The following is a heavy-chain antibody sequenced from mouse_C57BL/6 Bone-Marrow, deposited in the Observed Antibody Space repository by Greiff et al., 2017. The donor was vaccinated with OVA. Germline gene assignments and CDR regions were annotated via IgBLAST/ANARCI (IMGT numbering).Heavy chain of an antibody. CDR2: INPYNGDT. D-gene: IGHD2-3*01. CDR3: AREGWLLPWYCDV. J-gene: IGHJ1*03. Sequence: EVQLQQSGPELVKPGDSVKISCKASGYSFTGYFMNWVMQSHGKSLEWIGRINPYNGDTFYNQKFKGKATLTVDKSSSTAHMELRSLTSEDSAVYYCAREGWLLPWYCDVWGTGTTVTVSS. V-gene: IGHV1-20*01. CDR1: GYSFTGYF.